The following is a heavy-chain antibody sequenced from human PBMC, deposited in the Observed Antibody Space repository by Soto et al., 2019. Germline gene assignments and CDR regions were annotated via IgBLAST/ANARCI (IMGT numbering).Heavy chain of an antibody. CDR3: AKDLFHGSSSLLNGQDENWFDP. J-gene: IGHJ5*02. CDR1: GFTFSSYA. D-gene: IGHD3-10*01. Sequence: EVPLLESGGGLVQPGGSLRLSCAASGFTFSSYAMSWVRQAPGKGLEWVSAISGSGGSTFYADSVKGRFTISRDNSKNALYLQMNSLRAEDTAVYYCAKDLFHGSSSLLNGQDENWFDPWGQGTLVTVSS. V-gene: IGHV3-23*01. CDR2: ISGSGGST.